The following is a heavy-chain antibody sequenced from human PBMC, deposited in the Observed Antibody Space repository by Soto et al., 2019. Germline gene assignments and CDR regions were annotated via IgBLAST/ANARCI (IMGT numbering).Heavy chain of an antibody. CDR2: ISAYNGNT. V-gene: IGHV1-18*01. D-gene: IGHD6-13*01. Sequence: ASVKVSCEASGYTFTSYDISWVRQAPGQGLEWMGWISAYNGNTNYAQKLQGRVTMTTDTSTSTAYMELRSLRSDDTAVYYCASSSWLKEFDYWGQGTLVTVSS. CDR1: GYTFTSYD. J-gene: IGHJ4*02. CDR3: ASSSWLKEFDY.